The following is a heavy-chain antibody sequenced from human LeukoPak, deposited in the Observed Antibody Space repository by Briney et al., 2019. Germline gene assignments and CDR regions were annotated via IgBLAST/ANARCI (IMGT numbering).Heavy chain of an antibody. Sequence: GGSLRLSCAASGFTFSSYAMSWVRQTPGKGLGWVSTVSASGGSTYYADSEKGRFAISRDNSRNTLYLQMNSLRAEDTAVYYCAKGSRAYSYGIRPFDYWGQGTLVTVSS. V-gene: IGHV3-23*01. D-gene: IGHD5-18*01. J-gene: IGHJ4*02. CDR3: AKGSRAYSYGIRPFDY. CDR1: GFTFSSYA. CDR2: VSASGGST.